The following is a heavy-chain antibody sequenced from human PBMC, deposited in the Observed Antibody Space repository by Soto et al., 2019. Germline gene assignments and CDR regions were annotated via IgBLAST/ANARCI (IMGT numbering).Heavy chain of an antibody. D-gene: IGHD4-17*01. CDR1: GGSLSSYY. CDR2: IYYSGST. J-gene: IGHJ4*02. V-gene: IGHV4-59*08. CDR3: ARLRAYGDYVIDY. Sequence: SETLSLTCTVSGGSLSSYYLSWLRQPPGKGLEWIGYIYYSGSTNYNPSLKSRVTISVDTSKNQFSLKLSSVTAADTAVYYCARLRAYGDYVIDYWGQGTLVTAPQ.